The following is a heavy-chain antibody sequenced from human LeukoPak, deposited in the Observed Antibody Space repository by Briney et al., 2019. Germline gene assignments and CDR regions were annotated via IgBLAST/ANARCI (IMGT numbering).Heavy chain of an antibody. D-gene: IGHD6-6*01. J-gene: IGHJ4*02. CDR3: ARNSIAARPLDY. CDR2: ISGSGGST. CDR1: GFTFSSYA. V-gene: IGHV3-23*01. Sequence: SGGSLRLSCAASGFTFSSYAMSWVRQAPGKGLEWVSAISGSGGSTYYADSVKGRFTISRDNAKNSLYLQMNSLRAEDTAVYYCARNSIAARPLDYWGQGTLVTVSS.